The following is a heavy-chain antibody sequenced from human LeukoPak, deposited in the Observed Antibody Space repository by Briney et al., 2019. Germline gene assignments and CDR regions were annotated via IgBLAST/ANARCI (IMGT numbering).Heavy chain of an antibody. CDR2: MIPIFGTA. CDR1: GGTFSSYA. D-gene: IGHD2-15*01. Sequence: ASVKVSCKASGGTFSSYAISWVRQAPGQGLEWMGGMIPIFGTANYAQKFQGRVTMTRDTSISTAYMELSRLRSDDTAVYYCAMWGLMSDIVVVVAATHFDYWGQGTLVTVSS. V-gene: IGHV1-69*05. J-gene: IGHJ4*02. CDR3: AMWGLMSDIVVVVAATHFDY.